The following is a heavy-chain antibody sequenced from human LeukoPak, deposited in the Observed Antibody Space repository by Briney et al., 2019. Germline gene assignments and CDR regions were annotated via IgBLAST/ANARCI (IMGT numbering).Heavy chain of an antibody. D-gene: IGHD6-19*01. V-gene: IGHV4-34*01. CDR2: INRSGST. J-gene: IGHJ4*02. CDR3: ARAQGAVAIDY. CDR1: GESFSGFY. Sequence: SETLSLTCAVYGESFSGFYWTWIRQPPGKGLEWIGEINRSGSTNYNPSLKSRVTISVDTSKNQFSLKLSSVTAADTAVYYCARAQGAVAIDYWGQGTLVTVSS.